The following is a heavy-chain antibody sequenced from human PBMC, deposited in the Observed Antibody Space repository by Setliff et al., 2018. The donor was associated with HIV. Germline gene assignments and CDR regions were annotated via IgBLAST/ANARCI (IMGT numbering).Heavy chain of an antibody. Sequence: ASVKVSCKTSGGTFSSYAVSWVRQAPGQGLEWMGGIIPAFGTANYAQKFQGRVTITTDESTSTAYMVLSGLRSEDTAVYFCARDGLLVAGIRFDYWGQGTLVTVSS. CDR3: ARDGLLVAGIRFDY. CDR2: IIPAFGTA. J-gene: IGHJ4*01. V-gene: IGHV1-69*05. D-gene: IGHD6-19*01. CDR1: GGTFSSYA.